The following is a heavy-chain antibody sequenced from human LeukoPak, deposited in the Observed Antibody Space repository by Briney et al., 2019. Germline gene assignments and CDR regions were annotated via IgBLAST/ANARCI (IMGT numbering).Heavy chain of an antibody. D-gene: IGHD3-22*01. CDR2: ISGSGGST. Sequence: GGSLRPSCAASGFTFSSYAMSWVRQAPGKGLEWVSAISGSGGSTYYADSVKGRFTISRDNSKNTLYLQMNSLRAEDTAVYYCAKRDYSDSNTYAPLFDYWGQGTLVTVSS. CDR1: GFTFSSYA. CDR3: AKRDYSDSNTYAPLFDY. J-gene: IGHJ4*02. V-gene: IGHV3-23*01.